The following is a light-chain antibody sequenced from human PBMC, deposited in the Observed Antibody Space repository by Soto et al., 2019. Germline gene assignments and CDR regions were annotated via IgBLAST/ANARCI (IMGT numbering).Light chain of an antibody. CDR1: RSLSSSY. V-gene: IGKV3-20*01. CDR3: QEQGT. J-gene: IGKJ2*01. CDR2: AAS. Sequence: EIVLTQSPGTLSLSPGERATLSCRASRSLSSSYVVWYQQKPGQAPRRLIYAASRRASGIPDRFSGSGTATAYTPAVSRLDPEDFAVYYCQEQGTFGQGTKWEIK.